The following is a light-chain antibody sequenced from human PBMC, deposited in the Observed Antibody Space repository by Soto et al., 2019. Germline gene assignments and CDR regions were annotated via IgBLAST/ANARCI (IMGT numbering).Light chain of an antibody. CDR1: QSVSSY. Sequence: EIVLTQSPGTLSLSPGERATLSCRASQSVSSYLAWYQQKPGQAPRLLIYGASIRATGIPDRFSGSGSGTDFTLTISRLEPEHFAVYYCQQYGSSPWTFGQGTKVEIK. CDR2: GAS. CDR3: QQYGSSPWT. V-gene: IGKV3-20*01. J-gene: IGKJ1*01.